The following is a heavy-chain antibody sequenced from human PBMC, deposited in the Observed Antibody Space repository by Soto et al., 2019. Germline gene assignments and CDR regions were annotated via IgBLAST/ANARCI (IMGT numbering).Heavy chain of an antibody. D-gene: IGHD3-3*01. CDR2: ISGSGGST. J-gene: IGHJ6*02. V-gene: IGHV3-23*01. CDR1: GFTFSSYA. CDR3: AKDGTTIFGVLRHYYGMDV. Sequence: GGSLRLSCAASGFTFSSYAMSWVRQAPWKGLEWVSGISGSGGSTYYADSVKGRFTISRDNSENTLYLQMSSLRAEDTAVYYCAKDGTTIFGVLRHYYGMDVWGQGTTVTVSS.